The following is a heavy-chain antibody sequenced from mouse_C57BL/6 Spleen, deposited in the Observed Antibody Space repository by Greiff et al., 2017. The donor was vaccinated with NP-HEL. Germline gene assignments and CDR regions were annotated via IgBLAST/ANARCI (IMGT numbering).Heavy chain of an antibody. Sequence: VQLQQSGPELVKPGASVKISCKASGYAFSSSWMNWVKQRPGKGLEWIGRIYPGDGDTNYNGKFKGKATLTADKSSSTAYMQLSSLTSEDSAVYFCARSTNWDGGFAYWGQGTLVTVSA. V-gene: IGHV1-82*01. CDR2: IYPGDGDT. CDR3: ARSTNWDGGFAY. CDR1: GYAFSSSW. D-gene: IGHD4-1*01. J-gene: IGHJ3*01.